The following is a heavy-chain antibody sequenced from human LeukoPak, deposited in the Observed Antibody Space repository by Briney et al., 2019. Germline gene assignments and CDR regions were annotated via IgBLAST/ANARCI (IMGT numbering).Heavy chain of an antibody. CDR1: GFTFSSYG. CDR3: ARDDALGDNALDI. J-gene: IGHJ4*02. D-gene: IGHD2-2*03. Sequence: GRSLRLSCAASGFTFSSYGMHWVRQAPGKGLEWVAVILNDGSQEKYADSVKGRFTISRDNSKNTLFLQMNSLRAEDTAVYYCARDDALGDNALDIWGQGTLVTVSS. V-gene: IGHV3-33*01. CDR2: ILNDGSQE.